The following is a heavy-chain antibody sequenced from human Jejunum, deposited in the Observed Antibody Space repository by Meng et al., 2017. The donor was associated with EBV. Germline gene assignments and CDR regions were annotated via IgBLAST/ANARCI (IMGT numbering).Heavy chain of an antibody. CDR2: INTNTGDP. CDR3: ARVRGYSYGRPFDY. Sequence: LVHSWFASKKPGPSGKVSCKASGSSFTNSAMTWVRQVPVQGVEWMGWINTNTGDPPYGQGSTGRFVFSLDTSVSTAYLQISSLKAEDTAVYYCARVRGYSYGRPFDYWGQGTLVTVSS. V-gene: IGHV7-4-1*02. CDR1: GSSFTNSA. J-gene: IGHJ4*02. D-gene: IGHD5-18*01.